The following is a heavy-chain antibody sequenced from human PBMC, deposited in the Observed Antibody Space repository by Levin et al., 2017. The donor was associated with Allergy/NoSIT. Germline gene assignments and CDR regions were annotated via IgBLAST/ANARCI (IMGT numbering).Heavy chain of an antibody. CDR2: TRNKANSYTT. D-gene: IGHD6-19*01. CDR1: GFTFSDHY. Sequence: PGESLKISCAASGFTFSDHYMDWVRQAPGKGLEWVGRTRNKANSYTTEYAASVKGRFTISRDDSKNSLYLQMNSLKTEDTAVYYCATSGPGGYYFDYWGQGTLVTVSS. CDR3: ATSGPGGYYFDY. V-gene: IGHV3-72*01. J-gene: IGHJ4*02.